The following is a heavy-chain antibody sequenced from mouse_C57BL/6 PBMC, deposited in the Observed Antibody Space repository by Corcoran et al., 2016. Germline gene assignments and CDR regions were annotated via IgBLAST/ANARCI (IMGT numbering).Heavy chain of an antibody. CDR2: INPNNGGT. J-gene: IGHJ3*01. CDR1: GYTFTDYY. V-gene: IGHV1-26*01. D-gene: IGHD2-12*01. Sequence: EVQLQQSGPELVKPGASVKISCKASGYTFTDYYMNWVKQSHGKSLEWIGDINPNNGGTSYNQKFKGKATLTVDKSSSTAYMELRSLTSEDSAVYYCARLLLSSWFAYWGQGTLVTVSA. CDR3: ARLLLSSWFAY.